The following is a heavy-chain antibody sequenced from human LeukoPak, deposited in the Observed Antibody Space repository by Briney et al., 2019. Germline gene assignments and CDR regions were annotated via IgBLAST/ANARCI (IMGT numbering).Heavy chain of an antibody. V-gene: IGHV3-23*01. D-gene: IGHD4-17*01. J-gene: IGHJ4*02. CDR3: AKDGGDYGVDY. CDR1: GFTVSSNF. Sequence: PGGSLRLSCAASGFTVSSNFVSWVRQAPGKGLEWVSAISGSGGSTYYADPVKGRFTISRDNSKNTLYLQMNSLRAEDTAVYYCAKDGGDYGVDYWGQGTLVTVSS. CDR2: ISGSGGST.